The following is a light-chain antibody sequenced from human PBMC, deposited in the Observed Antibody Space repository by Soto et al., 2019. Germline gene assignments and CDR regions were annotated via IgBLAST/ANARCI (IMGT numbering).Light chain of an antibody. CDR2: CAS. Sequence: EIVLTQSPGAMSLSPGERATLSCRASQSVNSRFLAWYQQKPGQALRLRMYCASTRATDIPDRFSGSGSGEDYPLTISRLGPEDFAEYYCQRYGSSPPVYTFGQGTKREL. CDR3: QRYGSSPPVYT. V-gene: IGKV3-20*01. J-gene: IGKJ2*01. CDR1: QSVNSRF.